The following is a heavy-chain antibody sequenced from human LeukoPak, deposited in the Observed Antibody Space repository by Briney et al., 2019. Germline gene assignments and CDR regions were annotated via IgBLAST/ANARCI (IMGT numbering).Heavy chain of an antibody. Sequence: PGGSLRLSCAASGFTFSSYAMHWVRQAPGKGLEWVAVISYDGSNKYYADSVKGRFTISRDNSKNTLYLQMNSLRAEDTAVYYCATRREGFDIWGQGTMVTVSS. D-gene: IGHD1-26*01. J-gene: IGHJ3*02. CDR3: ATRREGFDI. V-gene: IGHV3-30-3*01. CDR1: GFTFSSYA. CDR2: ISYDGSNK.